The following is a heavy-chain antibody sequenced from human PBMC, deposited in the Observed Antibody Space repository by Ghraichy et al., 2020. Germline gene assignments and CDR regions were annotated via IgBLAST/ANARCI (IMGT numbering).Heavy chain of an antibody. Sequence: GGSLRLSCAASGFTFSNYGINWVRQAPGKGLEWVAVISYDGSNKYYADSVKGRFTISRDNSKNSLYLQMNSLRTDDTAVYYCAKDALFVCSGDCYCGYFDDWGQGTLVTVSS. CDR2: ISYDGSNK. J-gene: IGHJ4*02. CDR3: AKDALFVCSGDCYCGYFDD. CDR1: GFTFSNYG. V-gene: IGHV3-30*18. D-gene: IGHD2-21*02.